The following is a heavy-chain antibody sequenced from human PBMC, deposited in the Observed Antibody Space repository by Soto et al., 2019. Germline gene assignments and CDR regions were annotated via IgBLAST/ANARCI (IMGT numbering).Heavy chain of an antibody. CDR2: IYYSGST. D-gene: IGHD6-19*01. CDR1: GGSISSSSYY. Sequence: QLQLQESGPGLVKPSETLSLICTVSGGSISSSSYYWGWIRQPPGKGLEWIAGIYYSGSTNYNPSLKCRVPMSVDTSKNQFSLRLNSVTAADTGVYYCARMYTSGWYVWFDPWGQGTLVTVSS. J-gene: IGHJ5*02. CDR3: ARMYTSGWYVWFDP. V-gene: IGHV4-39*01.